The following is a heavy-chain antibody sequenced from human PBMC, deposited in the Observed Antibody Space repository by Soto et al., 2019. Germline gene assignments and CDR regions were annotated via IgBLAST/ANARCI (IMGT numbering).Heavy chain of an antibody. D-gene: IGHD2-15*01. CDR1: GGSFSGYY. CDR3: ARGYCSGGSCHDAFDI. Sequence: SETLSLTCAVYGGSFSGYYWSWIRQPPGKGLEWIGEINHSGSTNYNPSLKSRVTISVDTSKNQFSLKLSSVTAADTAVYYCARGYCSGGSCHDAFDIWGQGTMVTLSS. CDR2: INHSGST. V-gene: IGHV4-34*01. J-gene: IGHJ3*02.